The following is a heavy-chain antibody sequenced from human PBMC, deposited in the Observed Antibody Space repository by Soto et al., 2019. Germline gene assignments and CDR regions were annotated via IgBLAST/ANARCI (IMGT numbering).Heavy chain of an antibody. V-gene: IGHV3-23*01. CDR1: GFTFSSYA. D-gene: IGHD2-15*01. J-gene: IGHJ3*02. CDR2: ISGSGGST. CDR3: AKDSGDIVVVVAARGAFDI. Sequence: GGSLRLSCAASGFTFSSYAMSWVRRAPGKGLEWVSAISGSGGSTYYADSVKGRFTISRDNSKNTLYLQMNSLRAEDTAVYYCAKDSGDIVVVVAARGAFDIWGQGTMVTVSS.